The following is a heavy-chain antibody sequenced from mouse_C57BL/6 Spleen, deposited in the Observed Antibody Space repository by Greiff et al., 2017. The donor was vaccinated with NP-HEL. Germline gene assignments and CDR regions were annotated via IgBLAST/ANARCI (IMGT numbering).Heavy chain of an antibody. CDR3: AREDDYDGFYYYAMDY. D-gene: IGHD2-4*01. V-gene: IGHV14-3*01. CDR2: IDPANGNT. Sequence: EVQLVESVAELVRPGASVKLSCTASGFNIKNTYMHWVKQRPEQGLEWIGRIDPANGNTKYAPKFQGKATITADTSSNTAYLQLSSLTSEDTAIYYCAREDDYDGFYYYAMDYWGQGTSVTVSS. J-gene: IGHJ4*01. CDR1: GFNIKNTY.